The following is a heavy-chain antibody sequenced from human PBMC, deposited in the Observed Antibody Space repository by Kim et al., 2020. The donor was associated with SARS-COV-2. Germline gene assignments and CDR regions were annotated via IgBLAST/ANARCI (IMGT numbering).Heavy chain of an antibody. V-gene: IGHV3-48*03. J-gene: IGHJ6*03. D-gene: IGHD1-1*01. Sequence: KGRFTSSRDNAKNSLYLQMTSLRAEDTAVYYCASFALERKVEYYYYYMDVWGKGTTVTVSS. CDR3: ASFALERKVEYYYYYMDV.